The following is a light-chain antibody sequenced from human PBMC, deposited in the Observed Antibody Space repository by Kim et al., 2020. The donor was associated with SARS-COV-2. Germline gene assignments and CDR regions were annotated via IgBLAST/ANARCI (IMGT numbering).Light chain of an antibody. CDR2: EVS. Sequence: GQSDTISYTGTSSDVGGYTYVSWYQQHPGKAPKLMIYEVSKRPSGVPDRFSGSKSGNTASLTVSGLQAEDEADYYCSSYAGSNNLVFGGGTQLTVL. V-gene: IGLV2-8*01. J-gene: IGLJ2*01. CDR1: SSDVGGYTY. CDR3: SSYAGSNNLV.